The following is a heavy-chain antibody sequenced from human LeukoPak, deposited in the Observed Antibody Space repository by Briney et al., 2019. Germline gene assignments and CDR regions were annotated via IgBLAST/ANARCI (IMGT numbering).Heavy chain of an antibody. D-gene: IGHD3-10*01. CDR3: AKAGSGSYSGY. J-gene: IGHJ4*02. Sequence: GGSLRLSCAASGFTFSSYAMSWVRQAPGKGLEWVSAISGGGGSTYYADSVKGRFTISRDKSKNTLYLQMNSLRAEDTAVYYCAKAGSGSYSGYWGQGTLVTVSS. V-gene: IGHV3-23*01. CDR1: GFTFSSYA. CDR2: ISGGGGST.